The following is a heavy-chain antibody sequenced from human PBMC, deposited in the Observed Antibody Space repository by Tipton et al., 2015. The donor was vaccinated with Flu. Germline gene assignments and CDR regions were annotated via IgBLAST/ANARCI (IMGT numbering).Heavy chain of an antibody. V-gene: IGHV4-39*07. CDR3: ASLRRGSGSRSLDAFDI. Sequence: TLSLTCTVSGGSISSSSYYWGWIRQPPGKGLEWIGSIYYSGSTYYNPPLKSRVTISVDTSKNQFSLKLSSVTAADTAVYYCASLRRGSGSRSLDAFDIWGQGTVVTVSS. CDR2: IYYSGST. CDR1: GGSISSSSYY. J-gene: IGHJ3*02. D-gene: IGHD3-10*01.